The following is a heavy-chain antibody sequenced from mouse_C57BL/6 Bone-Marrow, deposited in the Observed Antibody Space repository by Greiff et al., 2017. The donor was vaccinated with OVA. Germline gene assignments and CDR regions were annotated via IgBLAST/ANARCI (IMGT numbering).Heavy chain of an antibody. V-gene: IGHV1-15*01. J-gene: IGHJ3*01. CDR2: IDPETGGT. CDR1: GYTFTDYE. D-gene: IGHD1-1*01. Sequence: QVQLQQSGAELVRPGASVTLSCKASGYTFTDYEMHWVKQTPVHGLEWIGAIDPETGGTAYNQKFKGKAILTADKSSSTAYMELRSLTSEDSAVYYCTVGDYYGSLAYWGQRTLVTVSA. CDR3: TVGDYYGSLAY.